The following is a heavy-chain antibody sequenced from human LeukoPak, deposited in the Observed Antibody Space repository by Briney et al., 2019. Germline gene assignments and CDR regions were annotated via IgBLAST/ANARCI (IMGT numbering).Heavy chain of an antibody. Sequence: SETLSLTCTVSGGSISSSSYYWGWIRQPPGKGLERIASIYYSGSTYYNPSLKSPVTISVDTSKNQFSLKLSSVTAADTAVYYCARSLRAGGYSYGYAFDYWGQGTLVTVSS. J-gene: IGHJ4*02. D-gene: IGHD5-18*01. CDR2: IYYSGST. V-gene: IGHV4-39*07. CDR3: ARSLRAGGYSYGYAFDY. CDR1: GGSISSSSYY.